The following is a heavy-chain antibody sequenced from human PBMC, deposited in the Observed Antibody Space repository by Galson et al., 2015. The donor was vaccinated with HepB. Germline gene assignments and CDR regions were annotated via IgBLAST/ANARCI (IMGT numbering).Heavy chain of an antibody. CDR2: VHYSGST. CDR3: AREGTNCRSISCPLTSPYYYYYLDV. V-gene: IGHV4-31*03. J-gene: IGHJ6*03. D-gene: IGHD2-2*01. Sequence: TLSLTCTVSSGSISSSGYYWSWIRQHPGKGLEWIGYVHYSGSTHYNPSLKSRITISLDTSKNQFSLKLSSVTAADTAVYYCAREGTNCRSISCPLTSPYYYYYLDVWGKGTTVTVSS. CDR1: SGSISSSGYY.